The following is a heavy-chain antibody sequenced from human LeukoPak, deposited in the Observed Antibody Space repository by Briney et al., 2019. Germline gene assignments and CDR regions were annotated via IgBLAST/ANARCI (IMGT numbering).Heavy chain of an antibody. Sequence: SETLSLTCTVSGYSISSGYYWGWIRQPPGKGLEWIGSIYHSGSTYYNPSLKSRVTISVDTSKNQFSLKLSSVTAADTAVYYCARGKGWQLVRMDYWGQGTLVTVSS. CDR1: GYSISSGYY. CDR3: ARGKGWQLVRMDY. J-gene: IGHJ4*02. V-gene: IGHV4-38-2*02. CDR2: IYHSGST. D-gene: IGHD6-6*01.